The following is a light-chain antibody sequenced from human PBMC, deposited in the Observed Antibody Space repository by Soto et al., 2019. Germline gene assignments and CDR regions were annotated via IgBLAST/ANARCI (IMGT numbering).Light chain of an antibody. V-gene: IGKV3-11*01. CDR2: DAS. CDR1: QSVSNY. CDR3: QHRAGWPPALT. J-gene: IGKJ4*01. Sequence: EIVLTQSPDTLSLSPGERATLSCRASQSVSNYLAWYQQKPGQAPRLLIYDASNRATGIPARFSGSGSGTDFTLTISSLEPEDFAVYFCQHRAGWPPALTFGGGTKVEIK.